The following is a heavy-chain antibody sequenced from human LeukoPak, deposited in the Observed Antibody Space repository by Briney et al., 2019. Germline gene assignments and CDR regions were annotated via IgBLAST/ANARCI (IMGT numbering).Heavy chain of an antibody. CDR1: GGSISSSSYY. V-gene: IGHV4-39*07. Sequence: PSETLSLTCTVSGGSISSSSYYWGWIRQPPGKGLEWIGRIYTSGSTKYNPSLQSRVTMSLDTSKNQLSLKLGSVTAADTAVYYCARSGTSGGLCDYWGQGTLVTVS. CDR3: ARSGTSGGLCDY. CDR2: IYTSGST. D-gene: IGHD1-14*01. J-gene: IGHJ4*02.